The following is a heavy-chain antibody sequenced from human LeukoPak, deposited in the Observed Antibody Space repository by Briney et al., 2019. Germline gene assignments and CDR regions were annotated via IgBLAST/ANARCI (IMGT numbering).Heavy chain of an antibody. CDR1: GFTFSSYE. V-gene: IGHV3-48*03. J-gene: IGHJ4*02. Sequence: GGSLRLSCAASGFTFSSYEMNWVRQAPGKGLEWVSYISSSGSTIYYADSVKGRFTISRDNAKNPLYLQMNSLRAEDTAVYYCARVETYYYGSGSGSYFDYWGQGTLVTVSS. CDR3: ARVETYYYGSGSGSYFDY. CDR2: ISSSGSTI. D-gene: IGHD3-10*01.